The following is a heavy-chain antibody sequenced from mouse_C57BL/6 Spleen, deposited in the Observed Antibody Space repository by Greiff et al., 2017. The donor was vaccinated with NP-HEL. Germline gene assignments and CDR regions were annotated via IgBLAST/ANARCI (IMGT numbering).Heavy chain of an antibody. J-gene: IGHJ3*01. V-gene: IGHV5-9-1*02. CDR1: GFTFSSYA. CDR3: TRLLRWGFAY. D-gene: IGHD1-1*01. Sequence: EVKLVESGEGLVKPGGSLKLSCAASGFTFSSYAMSWVRQTPEKRLEWVAYISSGGDYIYYADTVKGRFTISRDNARNTLYLQMSSLKSEDTAMYYCTRLLRWGFAYWGQGTLVTVSA. CDR2: ISSGGDYI.